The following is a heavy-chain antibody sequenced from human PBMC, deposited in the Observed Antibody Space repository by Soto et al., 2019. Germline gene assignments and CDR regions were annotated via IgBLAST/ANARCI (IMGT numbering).Heavy chain of an antibody. CDR1: GFTFSSYG. CDR3: AKDLTMGYYDSSGYSYGMDV. J-gene: IGHJ6*02. Sequence: GGSLRLSCAASGFTFSSYGMHWVRQAPGKGLEWVAVISYDGSNKYYADSVKGRFTISRDNSKNTLYLQMNSLRAEDTAVYYCAKDLTMGYYDSSGYSYGMDVWGQGTTVTVSS. CDR2: ISYDGSNK. D-gene: IGHD3-22*01. V-gene: IGHV3-30*18.